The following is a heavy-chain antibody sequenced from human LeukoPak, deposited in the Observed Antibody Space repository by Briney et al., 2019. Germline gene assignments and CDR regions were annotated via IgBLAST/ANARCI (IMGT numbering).Heavy chain of an antibody. D-gene: IGHD3-10*01. Sequence: GGSLRLSCAASGFTFSSYAMSWARQAPGKGLEWVSAISGSGGSTYYADSVKGRFTISRDNSKNTLYLQMHSLRAEDTAVYYCAKVDNYYGSGSHDYWGQGTLVTVSS. CDR2: ISGSGGST. J-gene: IGHJ4*02. V-gene: IGHV3-23*01. CDR1: GFTFSSYA. CDR3: AKVDNYYGSGSHDY.